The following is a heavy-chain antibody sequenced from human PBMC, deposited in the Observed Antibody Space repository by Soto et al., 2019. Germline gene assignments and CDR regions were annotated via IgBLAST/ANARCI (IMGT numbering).Heavy chain of an antibody. J-gene: IGHJ4*02. CDR2: IYWDDDK. V-gene: IGHV2-5*02. CDR1: GFSLTTSGVG. Sequence: QITLNESGPTVVRPTETLTLTCRFSGFSLTTSGVGVGWIRQSPGKAPEWLALIYWDDDKRYSASLKSRLTITKDTSQNQVLLTASDLDPTDTATYYCAHRVLRTVFGLVTTTAIYFDFWGQGTPVAVSS. D-gene: IGHD3-3*01. CDR3: AHRVLRTVFGLVTTTAIYFDF.